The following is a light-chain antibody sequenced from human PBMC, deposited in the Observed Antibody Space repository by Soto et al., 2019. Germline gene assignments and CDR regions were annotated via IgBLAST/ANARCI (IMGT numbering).Light chain of an antibody. Sequence: VVPQSLLSLPVTPGQPPSFSCRSSQPVRHINGYNYLDWYLQKPGQSPQLLIYLASKRASGVPDRCSGSGSGADFTLNISRLEAEDFVVYYCIQSLQTPLTFGGGTKVDIK. V-gene: IGKV2-28*01. CDR1: QPVRHINGYNY. CDR3: IQSLQTPLT. CDR2: LAS. J-gene: IGKJ4*01.